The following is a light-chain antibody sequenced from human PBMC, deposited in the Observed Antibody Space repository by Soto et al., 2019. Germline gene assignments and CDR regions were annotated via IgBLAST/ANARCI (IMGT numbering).Light chain of an antibody. V-gene: IGKV3-15*01. CDR1: QSVSSS. J-gene: IGKJ1*01. CDR3: QQYNNWWT. Sequence: EIVMTQSPATLSVSPGERATLSCRASQSVSSSLAWYQQKPGQAPRLLIYGASTRATGFPARFSGSGSGTEFTLTISSLQSEDFAVYYCQQYNNWWTFGQGTKLDIK. CDR2: GAS.